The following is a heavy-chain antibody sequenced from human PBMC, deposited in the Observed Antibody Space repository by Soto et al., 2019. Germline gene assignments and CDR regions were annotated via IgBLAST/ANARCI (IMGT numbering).Heavy chain of an antibody. D-gene: IGHD3-22*01. J-gene: IGHJ6*02. V-gene: IGHV1-69*12. CDR1: GGTFSSYA. CDR2: IIPLFGTA. CDR3: ARDPRQWLEPPNYYYYGMDV. Sequence: QVQLVQSGAEVKKPGSSVKVSCKASGGTFSSYAISWVRQAPGQGLEWMGGIIPLFGTANYAQKFQGRVTITADESTSTDYMELSSLRSEDTAVYYCARDPRQWLEPPNYYYYGMDVWGQGTTVTVSS.